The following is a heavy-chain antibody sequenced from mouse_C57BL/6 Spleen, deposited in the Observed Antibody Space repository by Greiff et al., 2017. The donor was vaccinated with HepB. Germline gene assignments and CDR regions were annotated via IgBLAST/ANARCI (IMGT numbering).Heavy chain of an antibody. CDR3: ARERNYDYDGAMDY. CDR2: ISYDGSN. D-gene: IGHD2-4*01. CDR1: GYSITSGYY. Sequence: DVKLQESGPGLVKPSQSLSLTCSVTGYSITSGYYWNWIRQFPGNKLEWMGYISYDGSNNYNPSLKNRISITRDTSKNQFFLKLNSVTTEDTATYYCARERNYDYDGAMDYWGQGTSVTVSS. V-gene: IGHV3-6*01. J-gene: IGHJ4*01.